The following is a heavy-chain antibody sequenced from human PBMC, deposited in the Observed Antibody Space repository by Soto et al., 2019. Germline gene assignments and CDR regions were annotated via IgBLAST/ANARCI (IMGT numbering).Heavy chain of an antibody. CDR1: GGSISSGGYY. Sequence: QVQLQESGPGLVKPSQTLSLTCTVSGGSISSGGYYWSWIRQHPGKGLEWIGYIYYSGSTYYNPSLTSRVTISVDTSKNQFSLKLSSVTAADTAVYYCARWSDGSGSYFSYNWFDPWGQGTLVTVSS. D-gene: IGHD3-10*01. CDR2: IYYSGST. J-gene: IGHJ5*02. V-gene: IGHV4-31*03. CDR3: ARWSDGSGSYFSYNWFDP.